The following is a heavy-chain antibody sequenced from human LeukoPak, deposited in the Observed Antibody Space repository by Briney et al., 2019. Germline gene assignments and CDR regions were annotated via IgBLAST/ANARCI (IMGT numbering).Heavy chain of an antibody. D-gene: IGHD2-21*02. CDR1: GYTFTGYY. CDR2: INPNSGGT. J-gene: IGHJ4*02. CDR3: ARDFEVVTAIPWYFDY. V-gene: IGHV1-2*02. Sequence: GASVKVSCKASGYTFTGYYMHWVRQAPGQGLEWMGWINPNSGGTNYAQKFQGRVTMTRDTSISTAYMEPSRLRSDDTAVYYCARDFEVVTAIPWYFDYWGQGTLVTVSS.